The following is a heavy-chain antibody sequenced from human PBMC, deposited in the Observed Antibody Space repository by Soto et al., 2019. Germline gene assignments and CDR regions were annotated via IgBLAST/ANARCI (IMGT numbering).Heavy chain of an antibody. CDR2: IYYSGST. CDR1: GGSISSGDYY. Sequence: PSETLSHTCTVSGGSISSGDYYWGWIRQSPGKGLEWIGYIYYSGSTYYNPSLKSRVTISVDTSKIQFSLKLTSVTAADTAVYYCARMVRGYGLHADYWGQGTLVTVSS. J-gene: IGHJ4*02. D-gene: IGHD3-22*01. CDR3: ARMVRGYGLHADY. V-gene: IGHV4-30-4*01.